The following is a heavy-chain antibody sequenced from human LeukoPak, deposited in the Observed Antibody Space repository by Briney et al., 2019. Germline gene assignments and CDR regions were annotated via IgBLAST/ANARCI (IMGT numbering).Heavy chain of an antibody. D-gene: IGHD2-15*01. CDR1: GGSFSGYY. Sequence: PSETLSLTCAVYGGSFSGYYWSWIRQPPGKGLEWIGEINHSGSTNYNPSLKSRVTISVDTYKNQFSLKLSSVTAADTAVYYCARGAVAARKFDYWGQGTLVTVSS. CDR3: ARGAVAARKFDY. V-gene: IGHV4-34*01. J-gene: IGHJ4*02. CDR2: INHSGST.